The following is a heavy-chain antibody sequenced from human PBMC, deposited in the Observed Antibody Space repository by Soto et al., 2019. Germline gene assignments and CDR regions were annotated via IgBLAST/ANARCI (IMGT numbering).Heavy chain of an antibody. V-gene: IGHV4-34*01. Sequence: PSEALSLTCAVYGGSFSGYYWSWIRQPPGKGLEWIGEINHSGSTNYNPSLKSRVTISVDTSKNQFSLKLSSVTAADTAVYYCARGGPRRYRPEYSSSPFDYWGQGTLVTVSS. CDR1: GGSFSGYY. CDR2: INHSGST. J-gene: IGHJ4*02. D-gene: IGHD6-6*01. CDR3: ARGGPRRYRPEYSSSPFDY.